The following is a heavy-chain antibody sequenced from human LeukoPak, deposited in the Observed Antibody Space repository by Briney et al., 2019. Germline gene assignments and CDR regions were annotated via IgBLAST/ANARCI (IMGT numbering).Heavy chain of an antibody. CDR1: GGSISSGDYY. J-gene: IGHJ5*02. CDR3: AREGGDSSGYYSGRNWFDP. D-gene: IGHD3-22*01. CDR2: IYYSGST. Sequence: PSETLSLTCTVSGGSISSGDYYWSWIRQPPGKGLEWIGYIYYSGSTYYNPSLKSRVTISVDTSKNQFSLKLSSVTAADTVVYYCAREGGDSSGYYSGRNWFDPWGQGTLVTVSS. V-gene: IGHV4-30-4*08.